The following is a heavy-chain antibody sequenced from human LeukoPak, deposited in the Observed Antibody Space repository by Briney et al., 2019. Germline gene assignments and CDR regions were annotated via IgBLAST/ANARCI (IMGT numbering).Heavy chain of an antibody. Sequence: ASVKVSCKDSGYTFTGYYMHWVRQAPGQGLEWMGWINPNSGGTNYAQKFQGRVTITMDESTSTAYMELSSLRSEDTAVYYCARPGSSSWYIPHFDYWGQGTLVTVSS. CDR1: GYTFTGYY. V-gene: IGHV1-2*02. J-gene: IGHJ4*02. CDR2: INPNSGGT. D-gene: IGHD6-13*01. CDR3: ARPGSSSWYIPHFDY.